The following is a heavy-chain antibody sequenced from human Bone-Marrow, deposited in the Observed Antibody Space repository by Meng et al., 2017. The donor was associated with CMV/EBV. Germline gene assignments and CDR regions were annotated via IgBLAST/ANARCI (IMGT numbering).Heavy chain of an antibody. CDR3: ARTSYGYDY. D-gene: IGHD5-18*01. J-gene: IGHJ4*02. V-gene: IGHV6-1*01. CDR2: KYYRSKWYN. Sequence: GQLDDPCPGLVNTSLALSHTCHISGDSVSSNSAAWNWIGQSPSRGLEWLGRKYYRSKWYNDYAVSVKSRITINPDTSKNQFSLQLNSVTPEDTAVYYCARTSYGYDYWGQGTLVTVSS. CDR1: GDSVSSNSAA.